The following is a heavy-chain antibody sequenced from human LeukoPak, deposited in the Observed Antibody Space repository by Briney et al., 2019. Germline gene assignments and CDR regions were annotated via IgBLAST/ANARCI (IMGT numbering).Heavy chain of an antibody. CDR1: GGSISSSSYY. CDR3: ARQSGRVWFGTNQYLRPSRLDV. D-gene: IGHD3-10*01. J-gene: IGHJ6*04. Sequence: PSETLSLTCTVSGGSISSSSYYWGWIRQPPGKGLEWIGSIYYSGSTYYNPSLKSRVTISVDTSKNQFSLKLSSVTAADTAVYYCARQSGRVWFGTNQYLRPSRLDVWGKGTTVTISS. CDR2: IYYSGST. V-gene: IGHV4-39*01.